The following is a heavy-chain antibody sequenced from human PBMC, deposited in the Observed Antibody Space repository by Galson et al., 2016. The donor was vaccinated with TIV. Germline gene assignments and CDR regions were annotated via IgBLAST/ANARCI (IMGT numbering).Heavy chain of an antibody. Sequence: SLRLSCAASGFSFSNFGIHWVRQAPGKGLEWVAGIWFDGSNDYFADSVKGRFTIPRDDSKNTVYLQRNSLRAEDTAVYYCGRGNPPSTDTDYWGQGTQVTVSS. J-gene: IGHJ4*02. CDR2: IWFDGSND. V-gene: IGHV3-33*01. CDR3: GRGNPPSTDTDY. D-gene: IGHD1-1*01. CDR1: GFSFSNFG.